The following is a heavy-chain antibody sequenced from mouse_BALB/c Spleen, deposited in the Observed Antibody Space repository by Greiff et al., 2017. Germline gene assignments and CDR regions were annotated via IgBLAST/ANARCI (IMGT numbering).Heavy chain of an antibody. Sequence: EVHLVESGGGLVKPGGSLKLSCAASGFTFSSYAMSWVRQTPEKRLEWVATISSGGSYTYYPDSVKGRFTISRDNAKNTLYLQMSSLRSEDTAMYYCARSLLRDWYFDVWGAGTTVTVSS. J-gene: IGHJ1*01. CDR3: ARSLLRDWYFDV. CDR2: ISSGGSYT. D-gene: IGHD1-2*01. V-gene: IGHV5-9-3*01. CDR1: GFTFSSYA.